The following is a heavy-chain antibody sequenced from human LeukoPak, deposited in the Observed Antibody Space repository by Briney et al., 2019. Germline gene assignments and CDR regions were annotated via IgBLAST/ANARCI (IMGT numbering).Heavy chain of an antibody. CDR2: ISGSGGST. Sequence: PGGSLRLSCAASGFTFSSYAMSWVRQAPGKGLEWVSAISGSGGSTYYADSVEGRFTISRDNSKNTLYLQMSSLRADDTAVYYCARGSGYSSSAYYFDYWGQGTLVTVSS. J-gene: IGHJ4*02. D-gene: IGHD6-13*01. V-gene: IGHV3-23*01. CDR3: ARGSGYSSSAYYFDY. CDR1: GFTFSSYA.